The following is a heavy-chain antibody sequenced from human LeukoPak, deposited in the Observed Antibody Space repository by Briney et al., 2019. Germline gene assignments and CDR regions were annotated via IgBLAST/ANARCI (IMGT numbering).Heavy chain of an antibody. J-gene: IGHJ4*02. CDR2: ISDSGDIT. D-gene: IGHD5-12*01. Sequence: GGSLRLSCAASGFTFSSYAMSWVRQAPGKGLEWVSRISDSGDITYYADSVKGRFTISRDNSKNTLYLQMNSLRAVDTAVYYCSKDRAGYSGARGFDYWGQGTLVTVSS. CDR3: SKDRAGYSGARGFDY. CDR1: GFTFSSYA. V-gene: IGHV3-23*01.